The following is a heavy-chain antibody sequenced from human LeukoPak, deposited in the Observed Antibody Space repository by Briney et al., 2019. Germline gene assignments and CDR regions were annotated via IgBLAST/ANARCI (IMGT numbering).Heavy chain of an antibody. Sequence: PSETLSLTCAVYGGAFGGYYWSWIRQPPGKGLEWIGEIDQGGSTSYNPSLRSRVTISIDTSKNQFSLKVNSVTAADTAVYYCARLDTAMDPYYFDYWGQGTLVTVSS. CDR2: IDQGGST. CDR1: GGAFGGYY. J-gene: IGHJ4*02. CDR3: ARLDTAMDPYYFDY. D-gene: IGHD5-18*01. V-gene: IGHV4-34*01.